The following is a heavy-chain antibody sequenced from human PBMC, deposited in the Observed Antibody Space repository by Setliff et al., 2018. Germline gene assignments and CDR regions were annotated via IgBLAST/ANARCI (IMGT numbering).Heavy chain of an antibody. CDR3: ARTCSGSGCYAGLES. J-gene: IGHJ4*02. CDR2: IWDDGGNK. D-gene: IGHD2-15*01. Sequence: GGSLRLSCAASGFTFSNYRMHWVRQAPGEGLEWVAVIWDDGGNKYHADSVKGRFPISRDNSKNTLYLQMNSLRPEDTAVYYCARTCSGSGCYAGLESWGQGTPVTVSS. CDR1: GFTFSNYR. V-gene: IGHV3-33*08.